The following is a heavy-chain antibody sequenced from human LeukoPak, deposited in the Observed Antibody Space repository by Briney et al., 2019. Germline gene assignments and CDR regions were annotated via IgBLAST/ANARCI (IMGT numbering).Heavy chain of an antibody. V-gene: IGHV4-34*01. CDR1: GGSFSGYY. CDR3: ARRVQDIVVVVAAPGYFDY. CDR2: INHSGST. Sequence: SETLSLTCAVYGGSFSGYYWSWIRQPPGKGLEWIGEINHSGSTIYNPSLKSRVTISVDTSKNQFSLKLSSVTAADTAVYYCARRVQDIVVVVAAPGYFDYWGQGTLVTVSS. J-gene: IGHJ4*02. D-gene: IGHD2-15*01.